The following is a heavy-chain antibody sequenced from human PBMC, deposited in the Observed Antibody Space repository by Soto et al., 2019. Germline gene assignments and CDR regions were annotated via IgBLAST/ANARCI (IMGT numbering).Heavy chain of an antibody. CDR2: ISAYNGNT. J-gene: IGHJ4*02. D-gene: IGHD5-18*01. V-gene: IGHV1-18*01. CDR3: ARGLNGYLHYFDY. CDR1: GYTFTRSG. Sequence: GASVKVSCKASGYTFTRSGISWVRQAPGQGLEWMGWISAYNGNTKYAQKFQGRVTITRDTSASTAYMELSSLRSEDTAVYYCARGLNGYLHYFDYWGQGTLVTVSS.